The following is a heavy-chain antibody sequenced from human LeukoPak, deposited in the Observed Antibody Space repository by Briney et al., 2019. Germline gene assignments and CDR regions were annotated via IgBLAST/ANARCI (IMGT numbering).Heavy chain of an antibody. V-gene: IGHV4-31*03. CDR2: IYYSGST. D-gene: IGHD3-10*01. CDR1: GGSISSGGYY. Sequence: SETLSLTCTVSGGSISSGGYYWSWIRQHPGKGLEWIGYIYYSGSTYYNPSLKSRVTISVDTSKNQFSLKLSSVTAADTAVYYCARDCQRVRGASNYYYGRDVGGQGTTVPVPS. CDR3: ARDCQRVRGASNYYYGRDV. J-gene: IGHJ6*02.